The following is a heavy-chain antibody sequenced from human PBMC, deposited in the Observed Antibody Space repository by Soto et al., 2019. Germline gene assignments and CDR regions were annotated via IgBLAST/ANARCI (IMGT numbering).Heavy chain of an antibody. CDR3: ARGGVLRFLEWFPGGWFDP. Sequence: QVQLQESGPGLVKPSQTLSLTCSVSGDSINNAGSYWTWIRQHPGKGLEWIGYIYYSGSTYYNPSLKCRVTISVDTSKNQFSLKLTSVTAADTALYYCARGGVLRFLEWFPGGWFDPWGQGTLVTVSS. J-gene: IGHJ5*02. V-gene: IGHV4-31*03. D-gene: IGHD3-3*01. CDR1: GDSINNAGSY. CDR2: IYYSGST.